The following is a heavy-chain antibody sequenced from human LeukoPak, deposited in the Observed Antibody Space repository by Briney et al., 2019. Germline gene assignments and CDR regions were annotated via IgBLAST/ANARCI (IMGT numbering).Heavy chain of an antibody. CDR2: ISGSGGST. V-gene: IGHV3-23*01. D-gene: IGHD3-3*01. CDR3: ANIPLWYYDFWSEPDY. J-gene: IGHJ4*02. Sequence: GGSLRLSCAASGFTFSSYAMSWVRQAPGKGLEWVSAISGSGGSTYYADSVKGRFTISRDNSKNTLYLQMNSLRAEDMAVYYCANIPLWYYDFWSEPDYWGQGTLVTVSS. CDR1: GFTFSSYA.